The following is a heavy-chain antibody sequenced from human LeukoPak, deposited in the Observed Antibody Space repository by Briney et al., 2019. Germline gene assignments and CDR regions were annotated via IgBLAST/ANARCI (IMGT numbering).Heavy chain of an antibody. J-gene: IGHJ4*02. V-gene: IGHV3-23*01. Sequence: HPGGSLRLSCAASGFTFSSYAMSWVRQAPGKGLEWVSAISGSGGSTYYADSVKGRFTISRDNSKNTLYLQMNSLRAEDTALYYCAKDYCGGDCYIDYWGQGTLVTVSS. CDR2: ISGSGGST. CDR3: AKDYCGGDCYIDY. CDR1: GFTFSSYA. D-gene: IGHD2-21*02.